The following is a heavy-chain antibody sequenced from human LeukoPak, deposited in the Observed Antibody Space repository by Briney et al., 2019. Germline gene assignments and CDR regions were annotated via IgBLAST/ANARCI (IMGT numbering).Heavy chain of an antibody. V-gene: IGHV3-7*01. D-gene: IGHD2-15*01. CDR1: GFTFSHYW. CDR2: IKPDGSQK. J-gene: IGHJ3*02. CDR3: AREDMWAFDI. Sequence: GGSLRLSCAASGFTFSHYWMSWVRQAPGRGLEWVANIKPDGSQKDYVDFVKGRFTISRDNAKNSLYLQIDSLRAEDTAVYFCAREDMWAFDIWGQGTMVTVSS.